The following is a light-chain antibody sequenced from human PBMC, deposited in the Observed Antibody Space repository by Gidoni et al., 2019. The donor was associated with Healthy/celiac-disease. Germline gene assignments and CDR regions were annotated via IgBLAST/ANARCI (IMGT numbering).Light chain of an antibody. CDR2: LGS. CDR3: MQALQTPT. Sequence: DLVMTQSPLSLPVTPGEPASISCSSSQSLMHSNGYNYVDWYLQKPGQSPQLLIYLGSNRASGVPERFSGSGAGTDFTLKISRVEAEDVGVYYCMQALQTPTFGPXTKVDIK. CDR1: QSLMHSNGYNY. V-gene: IGKV2-28*01. J-gene: IGKJ3*01.